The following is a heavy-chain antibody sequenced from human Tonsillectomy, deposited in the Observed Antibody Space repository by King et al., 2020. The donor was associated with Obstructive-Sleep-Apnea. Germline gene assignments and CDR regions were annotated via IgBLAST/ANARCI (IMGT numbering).Heavy chain of an antibody. CDR2: INPNSGDT. D-gene: IGHD1-26*01. CDR1: GYTFTGYY. V-gene: IGHV1-2*02. Sequence: VQLVESGAEVKKPGGSVKVSCKASGYTFTGYYMNWVRQAPGQGLEWMGWINPNSGDTNYGQKFQGRVTMTRDTSIRTAYMELNRLRSDDTAVYYCARDRRGISWGGGMDVWGQGTTVTVSS. CDR3: ARDRRGISWGGGMDV. J-gene: IGHJ6*02.